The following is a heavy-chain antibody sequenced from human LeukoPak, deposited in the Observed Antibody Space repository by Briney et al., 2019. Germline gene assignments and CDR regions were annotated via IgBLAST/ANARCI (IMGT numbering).Heavy chain of an antibody. V-gene: IGHV3-23*01. CDR2: ISGSGGST. CDR1: GFTFSSYA. D-gene: IGHD6-13*01. J-gene: IGHJ4*02. Sequence: SGGSLRLSCAASGFTFSSYAMSWVRQAPGKGLEWVSAISGSGGSTYYADSVKGRFTISRDNSKNTLYLQMNSLRAEDTAVYYCAKGDATYSRARGPSFFDYWGQGTLVTVSS. CDR3: AKGDATYSRARGPSFFDY.